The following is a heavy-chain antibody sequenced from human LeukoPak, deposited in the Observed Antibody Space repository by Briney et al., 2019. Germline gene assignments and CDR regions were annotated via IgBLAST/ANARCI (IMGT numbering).Heavy chain of an antibody. D-gene: IGHD5-18*01. CDR3: ARAWTGYSYGDY. CDR1: GFMFSTYW. CDR2: IKQDGSEK. V-gene: IGHV3-7*03. Sequence: GGSLRLSCAASGFMFSTYWMSWVRQAPGKGLEWVANIKQDGSEKYYVDSVKGRFTISRDNAKNSLYLQMNSLRAEDTAVYYCARAWTGYSYGDYWGQGTLVTVSS. J-gene: IGHJ4*02.